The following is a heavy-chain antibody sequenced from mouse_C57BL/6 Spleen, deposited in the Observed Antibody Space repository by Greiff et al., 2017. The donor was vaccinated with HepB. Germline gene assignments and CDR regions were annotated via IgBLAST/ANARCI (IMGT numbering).Heavy chain of an antibody. CDR3: VRDGYYDYFDY. CDR2: IRSKSNNYAT. J-gene: IGHJ2*01. Sequence: EVQRVESGGGLVQPKGSLKLSCAASGFSFNTYAMNWVRQAPGKGLEWVARIRSKSNNYATYYADSVKDRFTISRDDSESMLYLQMNNLKTEDTAMYYCVRDGYYDYFDYWGQGTTLTVSS. V-gene: IGHV10-1*01. D-gene: IGHD2-3*01. CDR1: GFSFNTYA.